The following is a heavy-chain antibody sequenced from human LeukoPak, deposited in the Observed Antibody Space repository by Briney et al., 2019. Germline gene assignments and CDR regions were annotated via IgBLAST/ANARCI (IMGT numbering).Heavy chain of an antibody. Sequence: SDTLSLTCTVSGGSLSSHYWSWLRQPPGKGLEGIGYIYQSGSTNYNPSLTSRSTRSVNTSKNQFSLKLSSVTAADTAVYYWARDREYSSSSESKYYYYYMDVWGKGATVTVSS. J-gene: IGHJ6*03. CDR2: IYQSGST. V-gene: IGHV4-59*11. CDR3: ARDREYSSSSESKYYYYYMDV. CDR1: GGSLSSHY. D-gene: IGHD6-6*01.